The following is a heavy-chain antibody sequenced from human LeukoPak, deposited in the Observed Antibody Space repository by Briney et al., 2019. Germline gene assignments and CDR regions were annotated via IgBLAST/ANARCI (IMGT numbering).Heavy chain of an antibody. CDR2: IYYSGST. V-gene: IGHV4-39*07. J-gene: IGHJ4*02. Sequence: PSETLSLTCTVSGGSISSSSYYWGWIRQPPGKGLEWIGSIYYSGSTNYNPSLKSRVTISVDTSKNQFSLKLSSVTAADTAVYYCARRARVAVDYWGQGTLVTVSS. CDR3: ARRARVAVDY. D-gene: IGHD6-19*01. CDR1: GGSISSSSYY.